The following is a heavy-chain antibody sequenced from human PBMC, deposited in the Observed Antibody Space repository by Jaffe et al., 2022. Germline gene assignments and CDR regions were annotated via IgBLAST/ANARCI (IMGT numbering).Heavy chain of an antibody. J-gene: IGHJ3*02. CDR3: ARYCSGGSCPGGRAFDI. V-gene: IGHV1-46*01. Sequence: QVQLVQSGAEVKKPGASVKVSCKASGYTFTSYYMHWVRQAPGQGLEWMGIINPSGGSTSYAQKFQGRVTMTRDTSTSTVYMELSSLRSEDTAVYYCARYCSGGSCPGGRAFDIWGQGTMVTVSS. CDR1: GYTFTSYY. D-gene: IGHD2-15*01. CDR2: INPSGGST.